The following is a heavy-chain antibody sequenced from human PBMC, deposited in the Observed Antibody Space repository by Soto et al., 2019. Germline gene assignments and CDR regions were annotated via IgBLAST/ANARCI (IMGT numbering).Heavy chain of an antibody. Sequence: EVQLLESGGGLVQPEGSLRLSCEASGFTFSSYAMSWVRQAPGKGLEWVSGISGGGSTTYYADSVKGPFTISRDNSKNTLYLQVNSLRAEDTAVYYCARDQAAGGTISRYFQDWGQGTLVTVSS. CDR3: ARDQAAGGTISRYFQD. J-gene: IGHJ1*01. CDR1: GFTFSSYA. V-gene: IGHV3-23*01. CDR2: ISGGGSTT. D-gene: IGHD6-13*01.